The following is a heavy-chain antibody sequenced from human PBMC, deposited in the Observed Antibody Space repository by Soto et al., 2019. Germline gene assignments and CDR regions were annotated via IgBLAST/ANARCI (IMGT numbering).Heavy chain of an antibody. D-gene: IGHD6-13*01. CDR2: ISGTGGST. CDR1: GFAFSNYA. V-gene: IGHV3-23*01. Sequence: GSLRLSCAASGFAFSNYAVNWVRQAPGKGLEWVSGISGTGGSTNYADSVKGRFTISRDNSNNTLYLQMNSLRAEDTAVFYCAKGYSSSWYSAFDYWGQGTQVTVSS. CDR3: AKGYSSSWYSAFDY. J-gene: IGHJ4*02.